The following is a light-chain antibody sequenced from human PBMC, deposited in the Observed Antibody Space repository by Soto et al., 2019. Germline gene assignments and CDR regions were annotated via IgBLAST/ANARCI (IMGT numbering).Light chain of an antibody. CDR2: DAS. CDR3: QQRSSWPST. Sequence: EIVLTQSPATLSLSPGEGATLSCRASQSVSSLLAWYQQKPGQAPRLLIYDASNRATGIPARFSGIGSGTDFTLTSSSLEPEDFAGYYCQQRSSWPSTFGQGTKIEIK. J-gene: IGKJ1*01. CDR1: QSVSSL. V-gene: IGKV3-11*01.